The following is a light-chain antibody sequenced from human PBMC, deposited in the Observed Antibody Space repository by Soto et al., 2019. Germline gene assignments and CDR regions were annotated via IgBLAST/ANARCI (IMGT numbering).Light chain of an antibody. CDR1: QSVLFSSNNKNY. CDR2: CAS. Sequence: DIVMTQSPDSLAVSLGERATINCKSSQSVLFSSNNKNYLAWYQQKPVQPPKLLIYCASTRESGVPNRFSGSGSGTDFKLTISSLQAEDVAVYYCQQSYSTPITFGQGTRLEMK. CDR3: QQSYSTPIT. J-gene: IGKJ5*01. V-gene: IGKV4-1*01.